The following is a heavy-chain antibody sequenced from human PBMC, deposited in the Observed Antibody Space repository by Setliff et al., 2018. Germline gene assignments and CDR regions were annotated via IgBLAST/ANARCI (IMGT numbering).Heavy chain of an antibody. CDR1: GGSISSGSNY. Sequence: LTCTVSGGSISSGSNYWSWIRQPAGRGLEWIGHIDPSGNTNYHPSLKSRVTISGDTSKNQFSLKLTSVTAADTAVYFCARSLGSGSYYNSRPFYSDYWGQGTLVTVSS. J-gene: IGHJ4*02. V-gene: IGHV4-61*09. CDR2: IDPSGNT. D-gene: IGHD3-10*01. CDR3: ARSLGSGSYYNSRPFYSDY.